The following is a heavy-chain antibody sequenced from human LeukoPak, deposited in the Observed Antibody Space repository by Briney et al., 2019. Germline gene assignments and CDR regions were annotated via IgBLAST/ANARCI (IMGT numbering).Heavy chain of an antibody. CDR1: GGTFSSYA. CDR2: IIPIFGTA. Sequence: SVKVSCKASGGTFSSYAISWVRQAPGQGFEWMGGIIPIFGTANYAQKFQGRVTMTEDTSTDTAYMELSSLRSEDTAVYYCATEVHCGGDCYSYWGQGTLVTVSS. D-gene: IGHD2-21*02. J-gene: IGHJ4*02. CDR3: ATEVHCGGDCYSY. V-gene: IGHV1-69*06.